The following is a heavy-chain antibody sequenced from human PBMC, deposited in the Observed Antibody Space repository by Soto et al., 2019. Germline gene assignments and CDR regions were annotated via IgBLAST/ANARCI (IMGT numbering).Heavy chain of an antibody. V-gene: IGHV1-8*01. CDR3: ASRKERSGPYYLDS. D-gene: IGHD6-25*01. CDR2: MNPNTGNT. CDR1: GYTFISFD. J-gene: IGHJ4*02. Sequence: QVQLVQSGAEVKKPGASVRVSCQASGYTFISFDINWVRQATGQGLEWMGWMNPNTGNTGYEQKFQGRVTMTRNTSIGTAYMELRSLTSEDTAVYYCASRKERSGPYYLDSWGQGTLVTVSS.